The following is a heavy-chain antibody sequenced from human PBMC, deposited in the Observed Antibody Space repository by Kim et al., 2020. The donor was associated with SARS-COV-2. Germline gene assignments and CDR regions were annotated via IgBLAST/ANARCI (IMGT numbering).Heavy chain of an antibody. D-gene: IGHD6-13*01. CDR1: GGSFSGSY. J-gene: IGHJ4*02. V-gene: IGHV4-34*01. CDR3: ARRRQIAAAGLDY. Sequence: SETLSLTCDVYGGSFSGSYSGTYWNWIRQPPGKGLEWIGEINHSGSTNYNPSLMSRLTISLDTSKNQLSLNLISVTAADTAVYYCARRRQIAAAGLDYWGQGPLVTVSS. CDR2: INHSGST.